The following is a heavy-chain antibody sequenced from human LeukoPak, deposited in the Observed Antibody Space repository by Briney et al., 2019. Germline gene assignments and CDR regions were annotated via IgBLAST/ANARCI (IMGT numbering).Heavy chain of an antibody. CDR3: ASGNYFDS. Sequence: GGSLRLSCAASGFTFSSYCMNWVRQAPGKGLEWVSSISSSSSYIYYADSVKGRFTISRDNGKKSLYLQMNSLRVEDTAVYFCASGNYFDSWGQGTLVAVSS. CDR1: GFTFSSYC. CDR2: ISSSSSYI. V-gene: IGHV3-21*01. D-gene: IGHD2-15*01. J-gene: IGHJ4*02.